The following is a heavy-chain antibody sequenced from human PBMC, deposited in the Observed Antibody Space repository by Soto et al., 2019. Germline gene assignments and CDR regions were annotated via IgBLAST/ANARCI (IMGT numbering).Heavy chain of an antibody. CDR3: ARLFCGADNCYGWFDP. CDR2: INAYNGYT. V-gene: IGHV1-18*01. CDR1: GYTFTTYG. J-gene: IGHJ5*02. D-gene: IGHD2-21*01. Sequence: QVQLVQSGAEVKKPGASVKVSCKASGYTFTTYGISWERQAPGQGLEWMGWINAYNGYTNYAQKIQDRLTFTVDTSTSTAYMDLRSLRSDDTAVYYCARLFCGADNCYGWFDPWGQGSLVTVSS.